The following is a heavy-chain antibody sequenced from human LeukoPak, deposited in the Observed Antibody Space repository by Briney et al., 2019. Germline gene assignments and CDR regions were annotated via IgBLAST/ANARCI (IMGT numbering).Heavy chain of an antibody. Sequence: ALVKVSCKASGYTFTGYHMHWVRQAPGQGLEWMGRPNPESGDTSYAQNFQGRVTITRDTSINSAYMELSRLRSDDTAMYYCAREQLTGRAFDFWGQGTVVTVSS. CDR3: AREQLTGRAFDF. CDR1: GYTFTGYH. D-gene: IGHD1-1*01. CDR2: PNPESGDT. V-gene: IGHV1-2*02. J-gene: IGHJ3*01.